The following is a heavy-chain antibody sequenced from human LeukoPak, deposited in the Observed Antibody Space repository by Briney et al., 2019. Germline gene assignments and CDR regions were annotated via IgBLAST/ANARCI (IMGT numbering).Heavy chain of an antibody. J-gene: IGHJ4*02. CDR3: ARGEFSDFRSGYYHDY. CDR2: ISSSSSYI. D-gene: IGHD3-3*01. Sequence: GGSLRLSCAASGFTFSSYSMNWVRQAPGKGLEWVSSISSSSSYIYYADSVKGRFTISRDNAKNPLYLQMNSLRAEDTAVYYCARGEFSDFRSGYYHDYWGQGTLVTVSS. V-gene: IGHV3-21*01. CDR1: GFTFSSYS.